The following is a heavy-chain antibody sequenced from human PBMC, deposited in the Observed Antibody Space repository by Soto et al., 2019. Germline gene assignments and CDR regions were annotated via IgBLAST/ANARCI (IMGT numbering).Heavy chain of an antibody. D-gene: IGHD3-10*01. Sequence: GGSLRLSCAASGFRFSDHYMTWIRQAPGKGLEWVSKISGGGTTMYYADSVKGRFTVSRDNAKNLVYLQMNSLRAEDTAVYYCAGDPFYYASGFGGRGTLVTVSS. CDR2: ISGGGTTM. CDR1: GFRFSDHY. V-gene: IGHV3-11*01. CDR3: AGDPFYYASGF. J-gene: IGHJ4*02.